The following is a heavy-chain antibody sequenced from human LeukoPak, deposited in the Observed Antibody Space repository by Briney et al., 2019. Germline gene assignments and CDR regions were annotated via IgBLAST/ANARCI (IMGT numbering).Heavy chain of an antibody. V-gene: IGHV3-73*01. J-gene: IGHJ3*02. CDR2: IRSKANSYAT. D-gene: IGHD5-12*01. CDR1: GFIFSGSA. CDR3: TRHIYSGDLNDAFDI. Sequence: GGSLRLSCAASGFIFSGSAMHWVRQPSGKGLEWVGRIRSKANSYATAYAASVKGRFTISRDDSKNTTYLQMNSLKTEDTAVYYCTRHIYSGDLNDAFDIWGPGIIVTVSS.